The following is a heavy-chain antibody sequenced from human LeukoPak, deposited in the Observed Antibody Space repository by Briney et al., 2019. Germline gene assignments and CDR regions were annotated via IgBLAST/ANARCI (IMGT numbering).Heavy chain of an antibody. Sequence: SCKASGYTFTGYYMHWVRQAPGKGLEWVAFIRYDGSNKYYADSVKGRFTISRDNSKNTLYLQMNSLRAEDTAVYYCAKDHGSGIYYYYMDVWGKGTTVTISS. V-gene: IGHV3-30*02. CDR1: GYTFTGYY. J-gene: IGHJ6*03. D-gene: IGHD3-10*01. CDR2: IRYDGSNK. CDR3: AKDHGSGIYYYYMDV.